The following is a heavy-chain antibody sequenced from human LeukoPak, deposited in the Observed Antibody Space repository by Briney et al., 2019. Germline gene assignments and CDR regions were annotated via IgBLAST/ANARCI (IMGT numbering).Heavy chain of an antibody. D-gene: IGHD2-2*01. J-gene: IGHJ4*02. V-gene: IGHV3-23*01. Sequence: GGSLRLSCAASGFTFSSYAMSWVRQAPGKGLEWVSAISGSGGSTYYEDSVKGRFTISRDNSKNPLYLQLNRLRAEDTAVYYCAKAMVPAAYLRYFDCWGQGTLVTVSS. CDR2: ISGSGGST. CDR1: GFTFSSYA. CDR3: AKAMVPAAYLRYFDC.